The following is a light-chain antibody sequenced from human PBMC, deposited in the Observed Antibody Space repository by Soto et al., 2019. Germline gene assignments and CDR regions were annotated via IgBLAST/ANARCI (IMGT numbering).Light chain of an antibody. CDR3: QQYGSSPPFT. CDR1: QSVRNNY. J-gene: IGKJ5*01. V-gene: IGKV3-20*01. Sequence: EVVLAQSPDTLSLSPGERATLCCRASQSVRNNYLSWYQVRPGRAPRLLIYDASTKATAIPDRISGGGSGTDFTLTITGLEPEDLAVYYCQQYGSSPPFTFGQGTRLEIK. CDR2: DAS.